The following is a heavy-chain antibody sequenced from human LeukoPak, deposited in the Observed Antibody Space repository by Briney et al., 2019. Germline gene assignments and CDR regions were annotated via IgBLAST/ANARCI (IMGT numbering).Heavy chain of an antibody. CDR1: GGSISSYY. Sequence: PSETLPLTCTVSGGSISSYYWSWIRQPPGKGLEWIGYIYYSGSTNYNPSLKSRVTISVDTSKNQFSLKLSSVTAADTAVYYCARDTPAAGTIDYWGQGTLVTVSS. D-gene: IGHD6-13*01. CDR3: ARDTPAAGTIDY. CDR2: IYYSGST. V-gene: IGHV4-59*01. J-gene: IGHJ4*02.